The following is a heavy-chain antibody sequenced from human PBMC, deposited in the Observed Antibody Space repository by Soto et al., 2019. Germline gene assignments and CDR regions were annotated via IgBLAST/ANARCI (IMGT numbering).Heavy chain of an antibody. CDR2: ISYDGSDK. CDR3: ARSNSRAGWGPMDY. Sequence: QVQLVGSGGGVVQPGRSLRLSCAASGFTFTDYAMHWVRQAPDRGLEWVAVISYDGSDKNHADSVKGRFTISRDNFXNTLNLQMNLMRLEDTGVYYCARSNSRAGWGPMDYWGQGALVTVSS. CDR1: GFTFTDYA. J-gene: IGHJ4*02. V-gene: IGHV3-30*14. D-gene: IGHD3-22*01.